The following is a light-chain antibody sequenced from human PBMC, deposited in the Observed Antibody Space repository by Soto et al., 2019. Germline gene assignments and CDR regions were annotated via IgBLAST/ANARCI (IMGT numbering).Light chain of an antibody. CDR2: DVS. CDR3: SSYTGSSTYV. V-gene: IGLV2-14*01. Sequence: HSALTQPASVSGSPGQSITISCPGTSSDVGGYNYVSWYQQHPGKAPKLMIYDVSNRPSGISNRFSGSKSGNTASLTISGLQAEDEADYYCSSYTGSSTYVFGTGTKLTVL. CDR1: SSDVGGYNY. J-gene: IGLJ1*01.